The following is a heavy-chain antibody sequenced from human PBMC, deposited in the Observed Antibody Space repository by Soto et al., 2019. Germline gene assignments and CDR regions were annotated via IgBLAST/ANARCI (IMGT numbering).Heavy chain of an antibody. CDR1: GSTLTELS. CDR2: FDPEDGET. V-gene: IGHV1-24*01. D-gene: IGHD3-10*01. CDR3: ATRTYGSGSSNWFDP. Sequence: GASVKVSCKVSGSTLTELSMHWVRQAPGKGLEWMGGFDPEDGETIYAQKFQGRVTMTEDTSTDTAYMELSSLRSEDTAVYYCATRTYGSGSSNWFDPWGQGTLVTVSS. J-gene: IGHJ5*02.